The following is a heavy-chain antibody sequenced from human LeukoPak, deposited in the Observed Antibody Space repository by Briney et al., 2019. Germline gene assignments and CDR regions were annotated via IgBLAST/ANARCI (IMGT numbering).Heavy chain of an antibody. D-gene: IGHD2-8*01. J-gene: IGHJ4*02. CDR3: ARTNAPSGEVDY. V-gene: IGHV3-48*03. CDR2: IRSSGSTI. CDR1: GFTFSSYE. Sequence: GGSLRLSCAASGFTFSSYEMSWVRQAPGKGLEWVSYIRSSGSTIYYADSVKGRFTISRDNAKNSLYLQMNSLRAEDTAVYYCARTNAPSGEVDYWGQGTLVTVSS.